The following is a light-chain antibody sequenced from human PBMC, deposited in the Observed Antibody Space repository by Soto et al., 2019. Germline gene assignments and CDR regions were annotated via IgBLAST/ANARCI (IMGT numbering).Light chain of an antibody. CDR2: GAS. J-gene: IGKJ5*01. V-gene: IGKV3-15*01. Sequence: MMMRQSPATLSVSPGERVTLSFRTSHSVNSHVAWYQQKPGQAPRLLLYGASTRATGIPVRFSGSGFGTEFTLTISSLQSEDFAVYYCQQYKNWPLFGQGTRLEIK. CDR3: QQYKNWPL. CDR1: HSVNSH.